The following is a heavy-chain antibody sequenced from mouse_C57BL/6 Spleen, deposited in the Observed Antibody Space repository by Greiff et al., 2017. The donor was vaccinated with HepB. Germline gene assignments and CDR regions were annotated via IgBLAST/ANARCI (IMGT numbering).Heavy chain of an antibody. D-gene: IGHD2-4*01. CDR3: ARRDYDGAWFAY. Sequence: VQLQQPGAELVKPGASVKMSCKASGYTFTSYWITWVKQRPGQGLEWIGDIYPGSGSTNYNEKFKSKATLTVDTSSSTAYMQLSSLTSEDSAVYYCARRDYDGAWFAYWGQGTLVTVSA. CDR2: IYPGSGST. J-gene: IGHJ3*01. V-gene: IGHV1-55*01. CDR1: GYTFTSYW.